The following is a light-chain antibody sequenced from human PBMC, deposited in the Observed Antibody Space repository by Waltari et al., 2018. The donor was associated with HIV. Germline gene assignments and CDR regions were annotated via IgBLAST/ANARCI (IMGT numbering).Light chain of an antibody. V-gene: IGLV3-19*01. Sequence: SSDLTQDPAVSVALGQTVRLTCQGDSLRTSSVSWYQQKPGQAPVLVFYGKARRPSGIPDRFSGTSSEDTASLIITGAQADDEADYYCNSRDNSGNRVVFGGGTQLTVL. CDR1: SLRTSS. CDR3: NSRDNSGNRVV. J-gene: IGLJ2*01. CDR2: GKA.